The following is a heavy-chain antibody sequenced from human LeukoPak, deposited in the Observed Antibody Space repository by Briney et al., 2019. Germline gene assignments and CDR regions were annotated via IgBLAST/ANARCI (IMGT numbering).Heavy chain of an antibody. D-gene: IGHD3-9*01. J-gene: IGHJ4*02. V-gene: IGHV1-18*01. CDR3: ARSMVLRYFDWFPTFDY. CDR1: GYTFTSYG. CDR2: ISAYNGNT. Sequence: ASVKVSCKASGYTFTSYGISWVRQAPGQGLEWMGWISAYNGNTNYAQKLQGRVTMTTDTSTSTAYMELRSLRSDDTAVYYCARSMVLRYFDWFPTFDYWGQGTLVTVSS.